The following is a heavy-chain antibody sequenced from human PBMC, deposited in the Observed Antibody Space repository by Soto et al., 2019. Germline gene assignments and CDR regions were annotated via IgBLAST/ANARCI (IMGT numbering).Heavy chain of an antibody. D-gene: IGHD3-10*01. Sequence: QVQLVESGGGVVQPGRSLRLSCAASGFTFSSYGMHWVRQAPGKGLEWVAVIWYDGSNKYYADSVKGRFTISRDNSKNTLYLQMNSLRAEDTAVYYCARDFPLWFGELSPSYYFDYWGQGTLVTVSS. CDR1: GFTFSSYG. CDR3: ARDFPLWFGELSPSYYFDY. J-gene: IGHJ4*02. V-gene: IGHV3-33*01. CDR2: IWYDGSNK.